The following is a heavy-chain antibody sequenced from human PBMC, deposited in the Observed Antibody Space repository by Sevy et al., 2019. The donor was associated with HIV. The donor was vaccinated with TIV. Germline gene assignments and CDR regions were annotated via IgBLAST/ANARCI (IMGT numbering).Heavy chain of an antibody. J-gene: IGHJ6*02. CDR3: ARGGPEGYYYYGLDV. V-gene: IGHV3-13*01. D-gene: IGHD5-12*01. Sequence: GGSLRLSCAASGFTFSTYNMNWVRQVSGKSLEWVSGIGYAGDIYYLDSVKGRFTISRENAKNSLYLEMNSLRAGDTALYYCARGGPEGYYYYGLDVWGQGTTVTVSS. CDR2: IGYAGDI. CDR1: GFTFSTYN.